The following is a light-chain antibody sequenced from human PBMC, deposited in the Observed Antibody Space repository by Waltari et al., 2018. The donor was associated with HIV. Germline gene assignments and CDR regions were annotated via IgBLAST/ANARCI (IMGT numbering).Light chain of an antibody. Sequence: QSVLTQPPSASGTPGQRVTISCSGSSSNIGSNYVYWYQQLPGTAPKLLIYRNNLRPSGCPDRFCGSKSGTSASLAISGLRSADETNYYCAAWDDSLGGLVFGGGTKLTVL. V-gene: IGLV1-47*01. CDR2: RNN. CDR1: SSNIGSNY. J-gene: IGLJ3*02. CDR3: AAWDDSLGGLV.